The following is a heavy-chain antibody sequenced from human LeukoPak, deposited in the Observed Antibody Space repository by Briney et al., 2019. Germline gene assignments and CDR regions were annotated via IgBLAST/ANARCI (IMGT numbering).Heavy chain of an antibody. J-gene: IGHJ4*02. CDR1: GFTFSDYN. CDR3: AKDGFRELPYYFDY. V-gene: IGHV3-66*02. Sequence: PGRSLRLSCAASGFTFSDYNMNWVRQSPEKGLEWVSLIYSGGSTHYADSVKGRFTISRDNSKNTLYLQMNSLRAEDTAVYYCAKDGFRELPYYFDYWGQGTLVTVSS. CDR2: IYSGGST. D-gene: IGHD3-10*01.